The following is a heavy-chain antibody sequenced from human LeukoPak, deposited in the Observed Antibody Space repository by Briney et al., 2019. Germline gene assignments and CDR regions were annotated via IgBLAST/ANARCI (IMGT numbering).Heavy chain of an antibody. CDR2: IDYSGTS. CDR1: GXSVSGYF. CDR3: ARQDYGDYPPGY. J-gene: IGHJ4*02. D-gene: IGHD4-17*01. V-gene: IGHV4-59*02. Sequence: PSETLSLTCTVSGXSVSGYFWNWIRRPPGKGLEWIGYIDYSGTSNYNPSLQSRVTISVDTSKNQVSLKLSSVTAADTAVYYCARQDYGDYPPGYWGQRTLVTVSS.